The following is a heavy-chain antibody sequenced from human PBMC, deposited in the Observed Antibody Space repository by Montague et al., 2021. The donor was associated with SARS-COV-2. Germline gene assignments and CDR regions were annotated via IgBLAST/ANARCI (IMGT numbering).Heavy chain of an antibody. CDR3: AHRKVLAAAWDY. Sequence: PALVKPTQTLTLTCTFSGFSLGTSGVGVGWIRQPPGKALEWLALIYWDDDKRYSPSLKSRLTITKDTSKNQVVLTMTNMDPVDTATYYCAHRKVLAAAWDYWGQGTLVTVSS. D-gene: IGHD6-13*01. V-gene: IGHV2-5*02. CDR2: IYWDDDK. CDR1: GFSLGTSGVG. J-gene: IGHJ4*02.